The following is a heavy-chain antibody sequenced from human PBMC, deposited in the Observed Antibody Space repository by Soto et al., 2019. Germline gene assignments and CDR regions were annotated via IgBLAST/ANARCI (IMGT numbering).Heavy chain of an antibody. V-gene: IGHV3-48*02. CDR2: ISSSSTI. J-gene: IGHJ4*02. D-gene: IGHD3-3*01. CDR3: AREFFYDY. Sequence: PGGSLRLSCEASGFTFNIRAMSWVRQAPGKGLEWVSYISSSSTIYYADSVKGRFTISRDNAKNSLYLQMNSLRDDDTAVYYCAREFFYDYWGQGT. CDR1: GFTFNIRA.